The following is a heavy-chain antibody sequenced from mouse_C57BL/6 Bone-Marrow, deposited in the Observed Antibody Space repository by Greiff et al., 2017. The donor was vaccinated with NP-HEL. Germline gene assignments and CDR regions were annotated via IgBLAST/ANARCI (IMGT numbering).Heavy chain of an antibody. Sequence: VQLQQSGAELVRPGASVKLSCTASGFNIKDDYMHWVKQRPEQGLEWIGWIDPENGDTEYASKFQGKATITADTSSNTAYLQLRSLTSEDTAVYYCTHYYYGIYWDIDVWGTGTTVTVSS. CDR2: IDPENGDT. J-gene: IGHJ1*03. CDR3: THYYYGIYWDIDV. D-gene: IGHD1-1*01. V-gene: IGHV14-4*01. CDR1: GFNIKDDY.